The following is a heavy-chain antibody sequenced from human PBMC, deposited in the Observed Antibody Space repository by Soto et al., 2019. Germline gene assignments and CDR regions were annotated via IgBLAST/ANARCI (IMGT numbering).Heavy chain of an antibody. D-gene: IGHD3-10*01. CDR2: IKEDGSEK. CDR3: ARERYYYGSGDY. V-gene: IGHV3-7*01. Sequence: PGGSLRLSCGSSGFTFXSYWMSLVRQAPGKGLEWVANIKEDGSEKNYVDSVKGQFTISRDNAKNSLYLQMNSLRAEDTAVYYCARERYYYGSGDYWGQGTLVTVSS. CDR1: GFTFXSYW. J-gene: IGHJ4*02.